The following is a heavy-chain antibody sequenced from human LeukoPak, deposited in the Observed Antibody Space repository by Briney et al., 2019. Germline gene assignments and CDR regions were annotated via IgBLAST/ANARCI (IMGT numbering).Heavy chain of an antibody. Sequence: SETLSLTCAVYGGSFSGYYWSWIRQPPGKGLEWSGEINHSGSTNYNPSLKSRVTISVDTSKNQFSLKLSSVTAADTAVYYCARPYYYDSRIDPWGQGTLVTVSS. V-gene: IGHV4-34*01. J-gene: IGHJ5*02. CDR2: INHSGST. CDR3: ARPYYYDSRIDP. D-gene: IGHD3-22*01. CDR1: GGSFSGYY.